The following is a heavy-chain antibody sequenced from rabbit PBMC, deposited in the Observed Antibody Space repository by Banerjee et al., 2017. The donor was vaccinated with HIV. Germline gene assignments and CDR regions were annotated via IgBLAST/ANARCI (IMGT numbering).Heavy chain of an antibody. V-gene: IGHV1S7*01. J-gene: IGHJ4*01. CDR1: GFTFRSYY. CDR2: IDPVFGIT. D-gene: IGHD7-1*01. Sequence: QLKESGGGLVQPGGSLKLSCKASGFTFRSYYMNWVRQAPGKGLEWIGYIDPVFGITYYANWVNGRFSISRENAQNTVFLQITSLTAADTATYFCARDQAGYAGYGPYYFYLWGPGTLVTVS. CDR3: ARDQAGYAGYGPYYFYL.